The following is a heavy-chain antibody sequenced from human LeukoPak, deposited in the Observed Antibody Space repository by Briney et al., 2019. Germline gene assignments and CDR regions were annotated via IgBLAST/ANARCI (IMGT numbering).Heavy chain of an antibody. CDR3: ARRLKFSWNDGWY. Sequence: ASETLSLTCTVSGGSISSSSYYWGWIRQPPGKGLEWTGSIYYRGSTYYNPSLKSRVTISVDTSKNQFSLKLSSVTAADTAVYYCARRLKFSWNDGWYWGQGTLVTVSS. CDR1: GGSISSSSYY. J-gene: IGHJ4*02. D-gene: IGHD1-1*01. V-gene: IGHV4-39*01. CDR2: IYYRGST.